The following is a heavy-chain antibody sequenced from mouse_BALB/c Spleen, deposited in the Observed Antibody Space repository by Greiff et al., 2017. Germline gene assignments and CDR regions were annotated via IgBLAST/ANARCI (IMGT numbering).Heavy chain of an antibody. CDR3: ARDGSSYWYFDV. Sequence: EVKLQESGGGLVKPGGSLKLSCAASGFTFSSYAMSWVRQTPEKRLEWVASISSGGSTYYPDSVKGRFTISRDNARNILYLQMSSLRSEDTAMYYCARDGSSYWYFDVWGAGTTVTVSS. CDR1: GFTFSSYA. J-gene: IGHJ1*01. CDR2: ISSGGST. D-gene: IGHD1-1*01. V-gene: IGHV5-6-5*01.